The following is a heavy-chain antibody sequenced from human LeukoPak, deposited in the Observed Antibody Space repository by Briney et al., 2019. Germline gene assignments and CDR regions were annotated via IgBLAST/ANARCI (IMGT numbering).Heavy chain of an antibody. CDR2: ISSSSSYI. CDR3: ARDVGSSSPHGGY. D-gene: IGHD6-13*01. J-gene: IGHJ4*02. V-gene: IGHV3-21*01. CDR1: GFTFSSYS. Sequence: PGGPLRLSCAASGFTFSSYSMNWVRQAPGKGLEWVSSISSSSSYIYYADSVKGRFTISRDNAKNSLYLQMNSLRAEDTAVYYCARDVGSSSPHGGYWGQGTLVTVSS.